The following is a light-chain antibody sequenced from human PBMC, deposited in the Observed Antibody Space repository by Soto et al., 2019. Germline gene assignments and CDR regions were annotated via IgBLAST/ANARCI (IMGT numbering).Light chain of an antibody. CDR1: QSVGSN. CDR3: QHHNNWPPYT. J-gene: IGKJ2*01. Sequence: EMVLTQSPAILSVSPGERATLSCRASQSVGSNLAWYQQRPGQAPRLLIYGASTRATGIPARFSGSGSGTEFTLTISSLQSEDFAVYYCQHHNNWPPYTLCQGTKLEI. CDR2: GAS. V-gene: IGKV3-15*01.